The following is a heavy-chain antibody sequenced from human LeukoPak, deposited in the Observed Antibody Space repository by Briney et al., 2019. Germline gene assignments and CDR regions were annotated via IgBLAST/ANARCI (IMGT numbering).Heavy chain of an antibody. V-gene: IGHV3-33*06. J-gene: IGHJ4*02. CDR3: AKDHLGYRVFDY. Sequence: PGRSLRLSCAASGFTFSSYGMHWVRQAPGKGLEWVAVIWYDGSNKYYADSVKGRFTISRDNSNNTLCLQMNSLRAEDTAVYYWAKDHLGYRVFDYWCQGTLVTVSS. CDR1: GFTFSSYG. CDR2: IWYDGSNK. D-gene: IGHD2-2*02.